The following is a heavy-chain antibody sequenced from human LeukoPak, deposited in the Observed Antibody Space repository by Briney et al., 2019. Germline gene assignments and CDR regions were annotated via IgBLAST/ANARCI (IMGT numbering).Heavy chain of an antibody. V-gene: IGHV4-59*01. CDR2: IYYSGST. CDR1: GGSISSYY. J-gene: IGHJ4*02. CDR3: ARVSVGATGYYFDY. Sequence: SETLSLTCTVSGGSISSYYWSWIRQPPGKGLEWIGYIYYSGSTNYNPSLKSRVTISVDTSKNQFSLKLSSVTAADTAVYYCARVSVGATGYYFDYWGQGTLVTVSS. D-gene: IGHD1-26*01.